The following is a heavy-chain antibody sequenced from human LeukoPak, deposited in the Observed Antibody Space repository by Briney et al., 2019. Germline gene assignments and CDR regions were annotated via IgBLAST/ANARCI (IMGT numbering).Heavy chain of an antibody. V-gene: IGHV4-34*01. CDR1: GGSFSGYY. D-gene: IGHD6-19*01. Sequence: PSETLSLTCAVYGGSFSGYYWSWIRQPPGKGLEWIGEINHSGSTNYNPSLKSRVTISVDTSKNQFSLKLSSVTAADTAVYYCASSGYSSGWYYFDYWGQGTLVTVSS. CDR2: INHSGST. J-gene: IGHJ4*02. CDR3: ASSGYSSGWYYFDY.